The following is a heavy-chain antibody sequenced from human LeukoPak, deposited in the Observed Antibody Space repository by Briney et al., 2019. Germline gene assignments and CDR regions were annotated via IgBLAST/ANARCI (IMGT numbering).Heavy chain of an antibody. V-gene: IGHV4-39*07. CDR1: GGSISSSSYY. J-gene: IGHJ4*02. CDR2: IYYSGST. Sequence: SETLSLTCTVSGGSISSSSYYWGWIRQPPGKGLEWIGSIYYSGSTYYNPSLKSRVTISVDTSKNQFSLKLSSVTAADTAVYYCASLANCSGGSCRGSFGYYFDYWGQGTLVTVSS. D-gene: IGHD2-15*01. CDR3: ASLANCSGGSCRGSFGYYFDY.